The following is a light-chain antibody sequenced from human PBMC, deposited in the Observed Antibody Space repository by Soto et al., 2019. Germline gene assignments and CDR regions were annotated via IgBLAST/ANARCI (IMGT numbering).Light chain of an antibody. CDR1: KLGDKY. CDR3: QDWDSSTHVL. J-gene: IGLJ2*01. Sequence: SYELTQPPSVSVSPGQPASITCSGDKLGDKYACWYKQKPGQSPVLVIYQDSKRPSRIPERFSGSNSGNTATLTISGTQAMDEADSYCQDWDSSTHVLFGGGTKVTVL. CDR2: QDS. V-gene: IGLV3-1*01.